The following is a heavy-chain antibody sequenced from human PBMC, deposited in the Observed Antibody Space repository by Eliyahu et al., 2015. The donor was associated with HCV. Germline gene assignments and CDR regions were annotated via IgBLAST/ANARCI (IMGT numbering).Heavy chain of an antibody. V-gene: IGHV4-39*07. CDR1: GGSISSSSYY. Sequence: QLXLQESGPGLVKPSETLSLTCTVPGGSISSSSYYWGWIRQPPGKGLEWIGSIYYSGSTYYNPSLKSRVTISVDTSKNQFSLKLSSVTAADTAVYYCARDPSFDYWGQGTLVTVSS. J-gene: IGHJ4*02. CDR3: ARDPSFDY. CDR2: IYYSGST.